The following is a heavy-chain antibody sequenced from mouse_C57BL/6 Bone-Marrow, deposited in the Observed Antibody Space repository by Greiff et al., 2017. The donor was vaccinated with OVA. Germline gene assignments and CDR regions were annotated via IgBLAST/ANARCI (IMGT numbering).Heavy chain of an antibody. V-gene: IGHV1-64*01. CDR2: IHPNSGST. J-gene: IGHJ2*01. CDR1: GYTFTSYW. D-gene: IGHD6-1*01. CDR3: ARGLATLYCFDY. Sequence: QVQLQQPGAELVKPGASVKLSCKASGYTFTSYWMHWVKQRPGQGLEWIGMIHPNSGSTNYNEKFKSKATLTVDKSSSTAYMQLSSLTSEDSAVYCCARGLATLYCFDYWGQGTTLTVSS.